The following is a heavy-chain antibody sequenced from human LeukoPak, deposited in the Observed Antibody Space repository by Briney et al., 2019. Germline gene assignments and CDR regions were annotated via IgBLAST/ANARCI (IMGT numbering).Heavy chain of an antibody. CDR3: VKVYDSWYTIEYFQH. CDR2: ISGSGGST. J-gene: IGHJ1*01. CDR1: GFTFSSYG. D-gene: IGHD6-13*01. V-gene: IGHV3-23*01. Sequence: WGSLRLSGAASGFTFSSYGMSWVRQGPGKGLGCVSAISGSGGSTYYADSVKGRFTISRDNSKNTLYLQMNSLRAEDTAVYYCVKVYDSWYTIEYFQHWGQGTLVTVSS.